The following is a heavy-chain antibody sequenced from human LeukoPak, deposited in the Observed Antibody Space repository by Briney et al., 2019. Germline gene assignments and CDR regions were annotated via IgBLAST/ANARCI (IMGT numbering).Heavy chain of an antibody. CDR3: ARDPSYCSSTSCPPVHYYYGMDV. V-gene: IGHV1-18*01. D-gene: IGHD2-2*01. Sequence: ASVKVSCKASGYTFTSYGISWVRQAPGQGLEWMGWISAYNGNTNYAQKLQGRVTMTTDISTSTAYMELRSLRSDDTAVYYCARDPSYCSSTSCPPVHYYYGMDVWGQGTTVTVSS. J-gene: IGHJ6*02. CDR1: GYTFTSYG. CDR2: ISAYNGNT.